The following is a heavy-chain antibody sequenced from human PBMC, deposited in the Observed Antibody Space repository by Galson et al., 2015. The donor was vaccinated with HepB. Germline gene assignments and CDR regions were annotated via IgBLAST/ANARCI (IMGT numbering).Heavy chain of an antibody. J-gene: IGHJ6*03. CDR3: SLSGWPTYYYYYMDV. Sequence: SETLSLTCTVSGGSISSYYWSWIRQPPGKGLEWIGYIYYSGSTNYNPSLKSRVTISVDTSKNQFSLKLSSVTAADTAVYYCSLSGWPTYYYYYMDVWGKGTTVTVSS. D-gene: IGHD6-19*01. CDR1: GGSISSYY. CDR2: IYYSGST. V-gene: IGHV4-59*01.